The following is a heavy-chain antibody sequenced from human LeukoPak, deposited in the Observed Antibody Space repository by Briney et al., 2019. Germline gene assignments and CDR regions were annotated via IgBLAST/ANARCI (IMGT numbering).Heavy chain of an antibody. CDR1: GGSISSSSYY. CDR3: ARDQAYYDYVWGSGNWFDP. CDR2: IYYSGST. D-gene: IGHD3-16*01. J-gene: IGHJ5*02. V-gene: IGHV4-39*07. Sequence: SETLSLTCTVSGGSISSSSYYWGWIRQPPGKGLEWIGSIYYSGSTYYNPSLKSRVTISVDTSKNQFSLKLSSVTAADTAVYYCARDQAYYDYVWGSGNWFDPWGQGTLVTVSS.